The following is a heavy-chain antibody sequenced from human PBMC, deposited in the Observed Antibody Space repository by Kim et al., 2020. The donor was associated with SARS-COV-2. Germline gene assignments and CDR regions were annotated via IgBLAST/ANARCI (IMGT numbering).Heavy chain of an antibody. CDR3: ARYLCPHGRGRGFDF. J-gene: IGHJ4*02. V-gene: IGHV4-59*08. D-gene: IGHD1-26*01. CDR2: VHYTGST. CDR1: GGSISPSY. Sequence: SETLSLTCTVYGGSISPSYWSWIRQPPEKGLEWMGYVHYTGSTNYNTALKSRVTMSVDTSKNQVTLNLRSVTAADTAVYYCARYLCPHGRGRGFDFWGQG.